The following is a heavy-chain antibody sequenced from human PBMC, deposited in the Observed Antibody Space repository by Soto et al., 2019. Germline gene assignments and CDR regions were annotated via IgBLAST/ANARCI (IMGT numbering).Heavy chain of an antibody. Sequence: ASVKVSCKASGYTFTSYDINWVRQATGQGLEWMGWMNPNSGNTGYAQKFQGRVTMTRNTSISTAYMELSSLRSEDTAVYYCARGGYIVATIWIHWFDPWGQGTLVTVS. V-gene: IGHV1-8*01. J-gene: IGHJ5*02. CDR1: GYTFTSYD. CDR2: MNPNSGNT. CDR3: ARGGYIVATIWIHWFDP. D-gene: IGHD5-12*01.